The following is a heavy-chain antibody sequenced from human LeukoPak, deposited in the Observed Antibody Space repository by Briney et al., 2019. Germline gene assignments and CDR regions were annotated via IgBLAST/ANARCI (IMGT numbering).Heavy chain of an antibody. CDR2: IYTSGST. CDR3: ARSSDSAIPTRAGPEYFQH. Sequence: PSETLSLTCTVSGGSISSYYWSWIRQPAGKGLEWIGRIYTSGSTNYNPSLKSRVTMSVDTSKNQFSLKLSSVTAADTAVYYCARSSDSAIPTRAGPEYFQHWGQGTLVTVSS. J-gene: IGHJ1*01. D-gene: IGHD2-2*02. V-gene: IGHV4-4*07. CDR1: GGSISSYY.